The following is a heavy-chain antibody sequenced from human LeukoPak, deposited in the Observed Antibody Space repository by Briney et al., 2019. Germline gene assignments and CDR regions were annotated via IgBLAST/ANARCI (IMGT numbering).Heavy chain of an antibody. D-gene: IGHD1-14*01. CDR2: ISPFNGNT. CDR1: GYTFTNYG. Sequence: ASVKVSCKASGYTFTNYGITWVRQAPGQGLEWMGWISPFNGNTNYAEKFRARVTMTTDASTSTVAMELRSLRSDDTGIYYCARGSLGWGSEPEYFDYWGQGTLVTVSS. CDR3: ARGSLGWGSEPEYFDY. V-gene: IGHV1-18*01. J-gene: IGHJ4*01.